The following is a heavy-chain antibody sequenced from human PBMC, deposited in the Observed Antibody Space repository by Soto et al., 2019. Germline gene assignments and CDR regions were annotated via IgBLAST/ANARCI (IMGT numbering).Heavy chain of an antibody. CDR3: AIRKEMATIYEPWFDP. D-gene: IGHD5-12*01. CDR1: GGTFSSYA. Sequence: SVKVSCKASGGTFSSYAISWVRQAPGQGLEWMGGIIPIFGTANYAQKFQGRVTITADDSTSTAYMELSSLRSEDTAVYYCAIRKEMATIYEPWFDPWGQGTLVTVSS. V-gene: IGHV1-69*13. J-gene: IGHJ5*02. CDR2: IIPIFGTA.